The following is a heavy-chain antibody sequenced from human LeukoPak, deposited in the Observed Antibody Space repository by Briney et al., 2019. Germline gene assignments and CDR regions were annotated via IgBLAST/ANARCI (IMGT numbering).Heavy chain of an antibody. CDR1: GFTFSSYA. Sequence: PGGSLRLSCSDSGFTFSSYAMHWVRQAPGKGLEYVSAINSNGDSTYYADSVKGRFTISRDNSKNTLYLQVSSLRPEDTAVYYCVKRSSGYYLPYDSWGQGTLVTVSS. CDR3: VKRSSGYYLPYDS. D-gene: IGHD3-3*01. J-gene: IGHJ4*02. CDR2: INSNGDST. V-gene: IGHV3-64D*06.